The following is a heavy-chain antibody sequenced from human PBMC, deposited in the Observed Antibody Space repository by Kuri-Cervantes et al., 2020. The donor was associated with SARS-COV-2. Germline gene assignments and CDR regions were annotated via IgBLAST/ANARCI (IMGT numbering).Heavy chain of an antibody. CDR2: ISSNGGST. J-gene: IGHJ4*02. V-gene: IGHV3-64*04. CDR1: GFTFSSYA. D-gene: IGHD2-2*02. CDR3: TCSYTHLGIDY. Sequence: LSLTCAASGFTFSSYAMHWVRQAPGKGLEYVSAISSNGGSTYYADSVKGRFTISRDNPKNTLYLQMNSLRAEDTAVYYCTCSYTHLGIDYWGQGTLVTVSS.